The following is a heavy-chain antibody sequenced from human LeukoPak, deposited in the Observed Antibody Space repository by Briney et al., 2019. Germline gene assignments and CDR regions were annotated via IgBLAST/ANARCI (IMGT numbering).Heavy chain of an antibody. CDR1: GVSISSGGYY. V-gene: IGHV4-31*03. D-gene: IGHD6-25*01. J-gene: IGHJ4*02. CDR3: ASQAATTEEPFYF. CDR2: IYYSGSS. Sequence: TSETLSLTCTASGVSISSGGYYWSWIRQHPGKGLEWIGYIYYSGSSYYNPSLKSRIAISVDTSKNQFSLELSSVTAADTAVYYCASQAATTEEPFYFWGQGTLVTVSS.